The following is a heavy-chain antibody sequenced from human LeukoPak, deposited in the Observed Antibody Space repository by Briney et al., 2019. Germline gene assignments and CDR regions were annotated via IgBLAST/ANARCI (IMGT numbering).Heavy chain of an antibody. J-gene: IGHJ5*02. CDR2: INHSGST. D-gene: IGHD3-10*01. V-gene: IGHV4-34*01. Sequence: SETLSLTCAVYGGSFSGYYWSWIRQPPGKGLEWIGEINHSGSTNYNPSLKSRVTISVDTSKNQFSLKLSSVTAADTAVYYCASGGLLWFGELRWFDPWGQGTLVTVSS. CDR3: ASGGLLWFGELRWFDP. CDR1: GGSFSGYY.